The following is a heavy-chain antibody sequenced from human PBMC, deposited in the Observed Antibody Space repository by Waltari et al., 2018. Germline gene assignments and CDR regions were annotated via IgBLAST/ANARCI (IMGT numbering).Heavy chain of an antibody. CDR3: AKDLHSSIAPNYAFDI. Sequence: QVQLVESVGGVVQPGGSLRLSCAASGFTFSSYAMHWVRHAPGKGLEWVAVIRYDGSNKYYADSVKGRFTISRDNSKNTLYLQMNSLRAEDTAVYYCAKDLHSSIAPNYAFDIWGQGTMVTVSS. CDR1: GFTFSSYA. D-gene: IGHD6-6*01. CDR2: IRYDGSNK. J-gene: IGHJ3*02. V-gene: IGHV3-30*02.